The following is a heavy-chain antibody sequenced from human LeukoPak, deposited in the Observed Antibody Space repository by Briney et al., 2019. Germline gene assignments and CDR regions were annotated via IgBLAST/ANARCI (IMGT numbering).Heavy chain of an antibody. CDR1: GFTFDDYA. V-gene: IGHV3-33*08. J-gene: IGHJ6*02. CDR3: ARALFAGAFYGMDV. CDR2: IWSDGSNK. Sequence: GGSLRLSCAASGFTFDDYAMHWVRQAPGKGLEWVAIIWSDGSNKYYADSVKGRFTISRDNSKNTLYLQMNSLRAEDTAVYYCARALFAGAFYGMDVWGQGTTVTVSS. D-gene: IGHD3-10*01.